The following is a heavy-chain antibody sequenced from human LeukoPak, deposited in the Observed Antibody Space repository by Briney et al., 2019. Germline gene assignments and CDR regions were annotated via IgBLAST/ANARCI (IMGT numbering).Heavy chain of an antibody. V-gene: IGHV3-21*04. CDR2: IGSSSTYI. J-gene: IGHJ3*02. CDR3: ARVPLGIAAAGHDAFDI. D-gene: IGHD6-13*01. Sequence: PGGSLRLSCAASGFTFSNYRMNWVRQAPGKGLEWVSSIGSSSTYIYYADSVKGRFTISRDNSKNTLYLQMNSLRAEDTAVYYCARVPLGIAAAGHDAFDIWGQGTMVTVSS. CDR1: GFTFSNYR.